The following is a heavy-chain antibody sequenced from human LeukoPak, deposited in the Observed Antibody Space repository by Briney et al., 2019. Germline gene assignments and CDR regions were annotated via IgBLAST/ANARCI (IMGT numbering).Heavy chain of an antibody. V-gene: IGHV3-74*01. CDR2: INSDGSTT. J-gene: IGHJ4*02. D-gene: IGHD3-16*01. CDR1: GFTFSNYW. Sequence: GGSLRLSCAASGFTFSNYWMHWVRQAPGKGLVWVARINSDGSTTNYADSVKGRFTISRDNSKNTLYLQMNSLRAEDTAVYYCARLTPPFDYWGQGTLVTVSS. CDR3: ARLTPPFDY.